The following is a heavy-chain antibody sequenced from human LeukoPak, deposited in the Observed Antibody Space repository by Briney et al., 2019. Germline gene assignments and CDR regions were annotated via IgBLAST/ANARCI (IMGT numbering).Heavy chain of an antibody. J-gene: IGHJ4*02. D-gene: IGHD5-24*01. CDR1: GFTFHNFA. CDR2: ISNDERNK. CDR3: ARPSPPGDGYNPCDY. Sequence: TGGSLRLSCVASGFTFHNFAMRWVRQAPGKGLEWVAVISNDERNKYYTDSVEGRFTISRDNSKNTVYLQMNSLRTEDTAVYYCARPSPPGDGYNPCDYWGPGALVIVSS. V-gene: IGHV3-30*04.